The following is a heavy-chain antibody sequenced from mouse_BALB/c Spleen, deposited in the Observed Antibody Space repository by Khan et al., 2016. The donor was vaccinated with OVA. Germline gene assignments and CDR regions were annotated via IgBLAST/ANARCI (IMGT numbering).Heavy chain of an antibody. Sequence: EVELVESGGDLVKPGGSLKLSCAASGFTFSSFGMSWIRQTPDKRLEWVATISSGGSYTYYPDSVKGRFTISRYNAKNTLYLQMSSLKSEDTAMYYCARQYSNSFFEYWGQGTTLTVSS. CDR3: ARQYSNSFFEY. CDR2: ISSGGSYT. D-gene: IGHD2-5*01. CDR1: GFTFSSFG. J-gene: IGHJ2*01. V-gene: IGHV5-6*01.